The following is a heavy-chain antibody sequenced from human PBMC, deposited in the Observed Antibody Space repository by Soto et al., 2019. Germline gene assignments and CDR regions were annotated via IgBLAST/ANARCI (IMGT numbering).Heavy chain of an antibody. Sequence: PGGSLRLSCAASGFTFSSYAMHWVRQAPGKGLEWVAVISYDGSNKYYADSVKGRFTISRDNSKNTLCLQMNSLRAEDTAVYYCARDHYDLGAGDYWGQGTLVTVSS. CDR1: GFTFSSYA. D-gene: IGHD3-3*01. J-gene: IGHJ4*02. V-gene: IGHV3-30-3*01. CDR2: ISYDGSNK. CDR3: ARDHYDLGAGDY.